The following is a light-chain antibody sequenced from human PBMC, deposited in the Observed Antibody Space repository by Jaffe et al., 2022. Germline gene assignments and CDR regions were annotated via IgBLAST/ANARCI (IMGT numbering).Light chain of an antibody. V-gene: IGLV2-14*03. Sequence: QSALTQPASVSGSPGQSITISCTGTSNDVGGYNYVSWYQQHPGKAPKLMIYDVTNRPSGVSNRFSGSKSGNTASLTISGLQVEDEADYYCSSYTSITTPSYVFGTGTKVTVL. CDR2: DVT. J-gene: IGLJ1*01. CDR3: SSYTSITTPSYV. CDR1: SNDVGGYNY.